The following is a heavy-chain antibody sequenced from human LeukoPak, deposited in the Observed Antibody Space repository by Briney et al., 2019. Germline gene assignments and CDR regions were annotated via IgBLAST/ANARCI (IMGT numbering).Heavy chain of an antibody. CDR3: ARDQSTKGAYYYYMDV. J-gene: IGHJ6*03. D-gene: IGHD1-1*01. CDR1: GFTFSSYW. V-gene: IGHV3-7*01. CDR2: IKQDGSEK. Sequence: GGSLLLSGAAAGFTFSSYWMSWVRQAPGKGLEGVANIKQDGSEKYYVASVKGRFTISRDNAKNSLYLQMNTLRAEDTAVYYCARDQSTKGAYYYYMDVWGKGTTVTVSS.